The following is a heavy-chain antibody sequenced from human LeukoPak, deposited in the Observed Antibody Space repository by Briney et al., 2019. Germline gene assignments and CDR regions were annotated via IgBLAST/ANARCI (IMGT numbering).Heavy chain of an antibody. J-gene: IGHJ4*02. V-gene: IGHV4-59*01. D-gene: IGHD3-16*01. CDR1: GDSFRSYQ. CDR2: ISSSGST. Sequence: PSETLSLTCTVSGDSFRSYQWSWLRQPPGKGLEWIGYISSSGSTSYNSSLKSRLTISVDMSKNQFSLKLTSVTAADTAVYYCARVGRGDHTWGSYYCDHWGQGTLVSVSS. CDR3: ARVGRGDHTWGSYYCDH.